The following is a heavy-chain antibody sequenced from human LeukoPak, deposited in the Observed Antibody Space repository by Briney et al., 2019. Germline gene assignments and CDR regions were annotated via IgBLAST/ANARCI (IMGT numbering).Heavy chain of an antibody. CDR2: ISTSSIYI. Sequence: GGSLRLSCAASGFTFSSHSMNWVRQAPGKGLEWVSSISTSSIYIYYGDSLKGRFTISRDNAKNSLYLQMDSLRAEDTAVYYCARDYYDAFDIWGQGTMVTVSS. CDR3: ARDYYDAFDI. CDR1: GFTFSSHS. J-gene: IGHJ3*02. D-gene: IGHD3-10*01. V-gene: IGHV3-21*01.